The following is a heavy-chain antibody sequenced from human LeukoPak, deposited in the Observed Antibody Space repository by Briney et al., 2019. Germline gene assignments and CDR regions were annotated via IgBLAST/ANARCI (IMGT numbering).Heavy chain of an antibody. CDR3: ARGQYNWNPKLLDH. Sequence: SETLSLTCAVYGGSFSGYYWSWIRQPPGKGLEWIGEINHSGSTNYNPSLKSRITISVDTSKNQFSLKLSSVTAADTAVYYCARGQYNWNPKLLDHWGQGTLVTVSS. V-gene: IGHV4-34*01. J-gene: IGHJ4*01. CDR1: GGSFSGYY. D-gene: IGHD1-20*01. CDR2: INHSGST.